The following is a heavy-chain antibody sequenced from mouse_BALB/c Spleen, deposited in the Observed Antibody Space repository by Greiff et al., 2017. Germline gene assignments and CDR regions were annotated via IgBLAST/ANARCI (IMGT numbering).Heavy chain of an antibody. J-gene: IGHJ1*01. CDR2: INPSTGYT. D-gene: IGHD4-1*01. CDR1: GYTFTSYW. CDR3: ARRTGTSFWYFDV. Sequence: QVQLQQSGAELAKPGASVKMSCKASGYTFTSYWMHWVKQRPGQGLEWIGYINPSTGYTEYNQKFKDKATLTADKSSSTAYMQLSSLTSEDSAVYYCARRTGTSFWYFDVWGAGTTVTVSS. V-gene: IGHV1-7*01.